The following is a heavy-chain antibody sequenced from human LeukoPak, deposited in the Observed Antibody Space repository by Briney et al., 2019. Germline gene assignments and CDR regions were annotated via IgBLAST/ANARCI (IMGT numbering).Heavy chain of an antibody. CDR2: IKQDGSEK. CDR1: GFTFSSYW. J-gene: IGHJ4*02. D-gene: IGHD3-10*01. CDR3: ARDARPLPPDYYGSGKRSHFDY. V-gene: IGHV3-7*01. Sequence: PGGSLRLSCAASGFTFSSYWMSWVRQAPGKGLEWEANIKQDGSEKYYVDSVKGRFTISRDNAKNSLYLQMDSLRAEDTAVYYCARDARPLPPDYYGSGKRSHFDYWGQGTLVTVSS.